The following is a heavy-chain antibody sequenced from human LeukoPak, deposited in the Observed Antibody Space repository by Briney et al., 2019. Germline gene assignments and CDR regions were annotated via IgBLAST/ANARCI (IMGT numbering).Heavy chain of an antibody. V-gene: IGHV3-11*04. D-gene: IGHD3-3*01. CDR3: ARDEDFWSGYYEFEY. CDR2: ISSSGNTI. J-gene: IGHJ4*02. Sequence: PGGSLRLSCAASGFTFSDYYMHWIRQAPGKGLEWVSYISSSGNTIYYADSVKGRFTISRDNAKNSLYLQMDSLGAEDTAVYYCARDEDFWSGYYEFEYWGQGTLVTVSS. CDR1: GFTFSDYY.